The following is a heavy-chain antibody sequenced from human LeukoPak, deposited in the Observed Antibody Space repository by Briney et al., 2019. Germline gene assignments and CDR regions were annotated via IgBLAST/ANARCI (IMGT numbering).Heavy chain of an antibody. Sequence: SETLSLTCTVSGGSISSGGYYWSWIRQHPGKGLEWIGYIYYSGSTYYNPSLKSRVTISVDTSKNQFSLKLSSVTAADTAVYCCASVGTTNHFDYWGQGTLVTVSS. CDR1: GGSISSGGYY. V-gene: IGHV4-31*03. CDR3: ASVGTTNHFDY. CDR2: IYYSGST. J-gene: IGHJ4*02. D-gene: IGHD4-17*01.